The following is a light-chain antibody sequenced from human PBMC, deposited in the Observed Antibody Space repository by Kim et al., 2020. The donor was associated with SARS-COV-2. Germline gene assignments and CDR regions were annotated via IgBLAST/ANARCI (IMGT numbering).Light chain of an antibody. J-gene: IGKJ3*01. CDR3: MQALHTPAT. CDR1: QSLLHRNGYNY. V-gene: IGKV2-28*01. CDR2: LAS. Sequence: DIVMTQSPLSLPVTPGEPASISCRSSQSLLHRNGYNYLDWYLQKPGQSPQLLISLASNRASGVPDRFSGSGSGTDFTLKISRVEAEDVGVYYCMQALHTPATFGPGTKVDIK.